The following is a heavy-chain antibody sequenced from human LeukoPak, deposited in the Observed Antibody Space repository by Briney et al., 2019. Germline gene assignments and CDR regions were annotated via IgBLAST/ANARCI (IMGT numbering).Heavy chain of an antibody. CDR1: GFTFSSYE. Sequence: GGSLRPSCAASGFTFSSYEMNWVRQAPGKGLEWVSYISSSGSTIYYADSVKGRFTISRDNAKNSLYLQMNSLRAEDTAVYYCARIGGGYYYGMDVWGQGTTVTVSS. J-gene: IGHJ6*02. V-gene: IGHV3-48*03. CDR3: ARIGGGYYYGMDV. CDR2: ISSSGSTI. D-gene: IGHD4-23*01.